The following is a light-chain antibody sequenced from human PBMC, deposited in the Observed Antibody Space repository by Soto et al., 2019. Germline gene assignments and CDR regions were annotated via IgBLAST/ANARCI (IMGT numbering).Light chain of an antibody. CDR1: QSVSSY. CDR2: DAS. CDR3: QQRSNWPQIT. J-gene: IGKJ5*01. Sequence: EIVLTQSPATLSLSPVERATLSCRASQSVSSYLAWYQQTPGQAPRLLIYDASNRATGIPARFSGSGSGTDFTLTISSLEPEDLAVYYCQQRSNWPQITFGQGTRLEIK. V-gene: IGKV3-11*01.